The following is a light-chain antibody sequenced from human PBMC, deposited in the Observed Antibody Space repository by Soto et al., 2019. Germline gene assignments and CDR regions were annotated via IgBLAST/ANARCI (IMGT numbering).Light chain of an antibody. CDR1: QSISNY. CDR3: QQSYSTPQIT. CDR2: AAS. J-gene: IGKJ5*01. V-gene: IGKV1-39*01. Sequence: DLQMTQSPSSLSASVGDRVTITCRASQSISNYLNWYQQKPGKAPKLLIYAASSLQSGVPSRFSGSGSGTDFTLTISSLQPEDFATYYCQQSYSTPQITFGQGTRLEIK.